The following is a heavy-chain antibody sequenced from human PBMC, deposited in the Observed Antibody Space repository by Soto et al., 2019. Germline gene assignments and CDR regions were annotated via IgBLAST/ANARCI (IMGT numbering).Heavy chain of an antibody. V-gene: IGHV4-30-2*01. CDR2: IYHSGST. J-gene: IGHJ4*02. CDR3: ARDIDVERYWNEISDY. CDR1: GGSISSGGYS. Sequence: SETLSLTCAVSGGSISSGGYSWSWIRQPPGKGLEWIGYIYHSGSTYYNPSLKSRVTISVDRSKNQFSLKLSSVTAADTAVYYCARDIDVERYWNEISDYWGQGTLVTVSS. D-gene: IGHD1-1*01.